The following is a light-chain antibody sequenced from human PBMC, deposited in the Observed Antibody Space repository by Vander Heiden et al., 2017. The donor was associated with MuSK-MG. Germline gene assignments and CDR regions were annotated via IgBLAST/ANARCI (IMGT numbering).Light chain of an antibody. CDR1: QSVLYSSNNKNY. CDR2: WAS. J-gene: IGKJ1*01. V-gene: IGKV4-1*01. Sequence: DIVRTQSPDSLAVSLGERATINCKSSQSVLYSSNNKNYLAWYQQKPGQPPRLLIYWASTRESGVPDRLSGSGSGTDCTLTISSLLAEDVAVYYCQQYYTISRTFGQGTKVEIK. CDR3: QQYYTISRT.